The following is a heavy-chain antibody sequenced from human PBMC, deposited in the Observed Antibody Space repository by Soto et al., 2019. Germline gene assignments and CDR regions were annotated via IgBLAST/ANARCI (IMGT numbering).Heavy chain of an antibody. D-gene: IGHD4-17*01. CDR1: GYTFTNYG. J-gene: IGHJ6*03. CDR2: ISTYNGNT. CDR3: AKTTVTAAKYFMDV. V-gene: IGHV1-18*01. Sequence: QVQLVQSGAEVKQPGASVKVSCKASGYTFTNYGFTWVRQAPGQGLEWLGWISTYNGNTKYAQKVQGRLPMTTYTSRSTGKMKLTSLRSNDTALYYFAKTTVTAAKYFMDVWGKGSTVTVSS.